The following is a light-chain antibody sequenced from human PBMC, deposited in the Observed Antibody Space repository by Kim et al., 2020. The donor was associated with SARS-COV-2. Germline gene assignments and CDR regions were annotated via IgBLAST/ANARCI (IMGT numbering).Light chain of an antibody. J-gene: IGLJ2*01. CDR2: DVT. CDR1: SSDVGRYNH. V-gene: IGLV2-11*01. CDR3: CSFAGNSVV. Sequence: QSALTQPRSVSGSPGQSVTMSCTGTSSDVGRYNHVSWYQQHPGKAPKVMIYDVTKRPSGVPDRFSGSKSGNTASLTISGLQGEDEAEYYCCSFAGNSVVFGGGTQLTVL.